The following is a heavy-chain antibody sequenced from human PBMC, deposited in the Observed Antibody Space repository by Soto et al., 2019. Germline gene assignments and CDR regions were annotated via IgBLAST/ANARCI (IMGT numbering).Heavy chain of an antibody. CDR2: IYYSGRT. J-gene: IGHJ4*02. D-gene: IGHD4-17*01. CDR3: ARGVGNDYSDYYFDY. CDR1: GGSISRYY. Sequence: SETLSLTCTVSGGSISRYYWSWIRQPPGKGLEWIGYIYYSGRTNYNPSLKSRVTISVDTSKNQFSLKLSSVTAADTAVYYCARGVGNDYSDYYFDYWGQGTLVTVSS. V-gene: IGHV4-59*12.